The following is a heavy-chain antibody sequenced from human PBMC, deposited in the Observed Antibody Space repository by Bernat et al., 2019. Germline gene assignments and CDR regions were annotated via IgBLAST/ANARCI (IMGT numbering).Heavy chain of an antibody. D-gene: IGHD2-8*01. CDR1: GGSISSYY. Sequence: QVQLQESGPGLVKPSETLSLTCTVSGGSISSYYWSWIRQPPGKGLKWIGYIYYSGSTNYNPSLKSRVTISVDTSKNQFSLKLSSVTAADTAVYYCARLNGVFDYWGQGTLVTVSS. CDR3: ARLNGVFDY. J-gene: IGHJ4*02. V-gene: IGHV4-59*08. CDR2: IYYSGST.